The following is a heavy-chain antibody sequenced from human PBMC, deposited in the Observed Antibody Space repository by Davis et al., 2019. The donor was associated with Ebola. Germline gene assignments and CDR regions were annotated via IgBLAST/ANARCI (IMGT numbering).Heavy chain of an antibody. CDR2: IYHSGST. J-gene: IGHJ5*02. V-gene: IGHV4-39*01. Sequence: MPSETLSLTCTVSGGSIYYWGWIRQPLGKGLEWIGSIYHSGSTYYNPSLESRVAISVDTSKNQFSLSLTSVSAADTAVYYCATLDYYDRPNTWGQGTLVTVSS. D-gene: IGHD3-22*01. CDR1: GGSIYY. CDR3: ATLDYYDRPNT.